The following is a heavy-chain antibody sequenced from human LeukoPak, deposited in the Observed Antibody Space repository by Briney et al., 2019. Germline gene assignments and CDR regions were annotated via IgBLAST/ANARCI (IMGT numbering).Heavy chain of an antibody. CDR1: GGSISSGGYY. CDR3: ARVPAGAGGAMVNFDY. Sequence: TSETLSLTCTVSGGSISSGGYYWSWIRQHPGKGLEWIGYIYYSGSTYYNPSLKSRVTISVDTSKNQFSLKLSSVTAADTAVYYCARVPAGAGGAMVNFDYWGQGTLVTVSS. J-gene: IGHJ4*02. V-gene: IGHV4-31*03. CDR2: IYYSGST. D-gene: IGHD5-18*01.